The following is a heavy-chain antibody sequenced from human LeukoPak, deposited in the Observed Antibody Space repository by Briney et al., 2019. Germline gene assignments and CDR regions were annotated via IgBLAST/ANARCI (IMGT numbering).Heavy chain of an antibody. CDR1: GFTFSSYG. V-gene: IGHV3-30*03. J-gene: IGHJ4*02. CDR3: ARGGIMEYSSSFD. D-gene: IGHD6-6*01. CDR2: ISYDGSNK. Sequence: PGGSLRLSCAASGFTFSSYGMHWVRQAPGKGLEWVAVISYDGSNKYYADSVKGRFTISRDNSKNTLYLQMNSLRAEDTAVYYCARGGIMEYSSSFDWGQGTLVTVSS.